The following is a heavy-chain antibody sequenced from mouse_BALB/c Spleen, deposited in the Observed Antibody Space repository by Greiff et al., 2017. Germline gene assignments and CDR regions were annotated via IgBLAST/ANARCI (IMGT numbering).Heavy chain of an antibody. V-gene: IGHV14-3*02. Sequence: EVKLQESGAELVKPGASVKLSCTASGFNIKDTYMHWVKQRPEQGLEWIGRIDPANGNTKYDPKFQGKATITADTSSNTAYLQLSSLTSEDTAVYYCARSEVRDYYAMDYWGQGTSVTVS. CDR3: ARSEVRDYYAMDY. CDR1: GFNIKDTY. CDR2: IDPANGNT. J-gene: IGHJ4*01.